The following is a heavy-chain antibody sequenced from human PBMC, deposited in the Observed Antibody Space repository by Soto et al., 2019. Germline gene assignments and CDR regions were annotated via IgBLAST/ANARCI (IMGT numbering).Heavy chain of an antibody. CDR2: MNPNSGST. CDR3: ARRRGYSDGIDH. V-gene: IGHV1-8*01. Sequence: GXSVKDSCRASGYTFTSLDINWVRQATGQGLEWMGWMNPNSGSTGSAQKFQGRVAMTRDTSINTAYMELSSLRSDDTAVYYCARRRGYSDGIDHWGKGPLVTVSS. D-gene: IGHD2-15*01. CDR1: GYTFTSLD. J-gene: IGHJ4*02.